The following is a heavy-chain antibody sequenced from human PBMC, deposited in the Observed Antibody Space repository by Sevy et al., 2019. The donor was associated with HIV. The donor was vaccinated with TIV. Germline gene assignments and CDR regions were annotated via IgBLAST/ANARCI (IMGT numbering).Heavy chain of an antibody. CDR3: ATPLRYFDWLPLGY. J-gene: IGHJ4*02. CDR1: GGTFSSYA. Sequence: ASVKVSCKASGGTFSSYAISWVRQAPGQGLEWMGGIIPIFGTANYAQKFQGSVTITADESTSTAYMELSSLRSEDTAVYYCATPLRYFDWLPLGYWGQRTLVTVSS. CDR2: IIPIFGTA. V-gene: IGHV1-69*13. D-gene: IGHD3-9*01.